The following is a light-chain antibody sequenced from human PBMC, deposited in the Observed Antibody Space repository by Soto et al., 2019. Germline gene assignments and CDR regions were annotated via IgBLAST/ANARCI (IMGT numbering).Light chain of an antibody. CDR1: QSISSW. CDR2: KAS. CDR3: QHYNSYPWT. Sequence: IQITQSPSTLSASVGDRVTITCRASQSISSWLAWYQQKPGKAPKVLLYKASSLESGVPSRFSGSGSGTEFTLTITSLQPDDFATYYCQHYNSYPWTFGQGTQVEIK. J-gene: IGKJ1*01. V-gene: IGKV1-5*03.